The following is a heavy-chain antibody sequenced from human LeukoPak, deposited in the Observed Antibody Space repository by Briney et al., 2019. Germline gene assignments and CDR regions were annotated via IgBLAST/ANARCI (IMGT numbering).Heavy chain of an antibody. V-gene: IGHV3-9*01. CDR2: INWNGGKI. Sequence: GGSLRLSCAASGFTFDDYAMHWIRQAPGKGLEWVSGINWNGGKIGYADSVKGRFTISRDNAKKSLFLQMNSLRAEDTGVYYCARDGVTSSVDYWGQGTLVTVSS. D-gene: IGHD2-21*02. CDR3: ARDGVTSSVDY. CDR1: GFTFDDYA. J-gene: IGHJ4*02.